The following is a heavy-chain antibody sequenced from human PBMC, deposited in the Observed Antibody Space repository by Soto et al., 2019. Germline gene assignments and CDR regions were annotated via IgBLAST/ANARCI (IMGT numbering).Heavy chain of an antibody. D-gene: IGHD5-18*01. V-gene: IGHV3-23*01. Sequence: GGSLRLSCAASGFTFSSYAMSWVRQAPGKGLEWVSAISGSGGRTYYADSVKGRFTISRDNSKNTLYLQMNSLRAEDTAVYYCAKDPSIYSYGYRLGNAFDIWGQGTMVTVSS. CDR2: ISGSGGRT. J-gene: IGHJ3*02. CDR3: AKDPSIYSYGYRLGNAFDI. CDR1: GFTFSSYA.